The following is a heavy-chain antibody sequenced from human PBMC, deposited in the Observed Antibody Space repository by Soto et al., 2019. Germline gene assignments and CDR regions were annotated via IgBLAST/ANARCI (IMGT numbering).Heavy chain of an antibody. V-gene: IGHV4-34*01. Sequence: PSETLSLTCAVYGGSFSGYYWSWIRQPPGKGLEWIGEINHSGSTNYNPSLKSRVTISVDTSKNQFSLKLSSVTAADTAVYYCARAHGEFDYWGQGTLVTAPQ. D-gene: IGHD4-17*01. J-gene: IGHJ4*02. CDR1: GGSFSGYY. CDR3: ARAHGEFDY. CDR2: INHSGST.